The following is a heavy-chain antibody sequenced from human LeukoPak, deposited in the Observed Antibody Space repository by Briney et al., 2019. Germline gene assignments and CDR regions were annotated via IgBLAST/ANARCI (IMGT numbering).Heavy chain of an antibody. D-gene: IGHD1-7*01. Sequence: GGSLRLSCAASGFTSSSYAMSWVRQAPGKGLEWVSAISGSGGSTYYADSVKGRFTISRDNSKNTLYLQMNSLRAEDTAVYYCAREIVWNYVGYYYYYYGMDVWSQGTTVTVSS. V-gene: IGHV3-23*01. CDR2: ISGSGGST. CDR3: AREIVWNYVGYYYYYYGMDV. CDR1: GFTSSSYA. J-gene: IGHJ6*02.